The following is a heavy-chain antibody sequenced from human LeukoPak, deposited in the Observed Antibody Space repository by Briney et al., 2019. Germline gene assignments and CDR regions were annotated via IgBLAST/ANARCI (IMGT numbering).Heavy chain of an antibody. CDR1: GGSISSSSYY. CDR3: ARQGAFPYDYVWRSYRPFDY. J-gene: IGHJ4*02. CDR2: IYYSGST. V-gene: IGHV4-39*01. Sequence: SETLSLTCTVSGGSISSSSYYWGWIRQPPGKGLEWIGSIYYSGSTYYNPSLKSRVTISVDTSKNQFSLKLSSVTAADTAVYYCARQGAFPYDYVWRSYRPFDYWGQGTLVTVSS. D-gene: IGHD3-16*02.